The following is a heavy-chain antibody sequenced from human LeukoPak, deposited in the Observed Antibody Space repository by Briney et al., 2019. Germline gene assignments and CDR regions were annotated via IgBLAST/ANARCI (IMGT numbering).Heavy chain of an antibody. CDR3: ARPSSGWFQFVY. CDR1: GCSFSSYW. J-gene: IGHJ4*02. D-gene: IGHD6-19*01. V-gene: IGHV5-51*01. Sequence: GESLKISCKGSGCSFSSYWIAWVRQMPGKGLEWMGIIYPGDSDLRYSPSFQGQVTISADKSISTAYLQWSSLKASDTAMYYCARPSSGWFQFVYWGQGTLVTVSS. CDR2: IYPGDSDL.